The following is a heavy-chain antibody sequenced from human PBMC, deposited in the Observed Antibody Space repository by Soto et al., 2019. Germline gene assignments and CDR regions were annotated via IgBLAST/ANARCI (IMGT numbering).Heavy chain of an antibody. J-gene: IGHJ4*02. CDR1: GYSISSGYY. CDR3: ARDLGSSGYYLPFDY. D-gene: IGHD3-22*01. CDR2: IYHSGST. V-gene: IGHV4-38-2*02. Sequence: SETLSLTCAVSGYSISSGYYWGWIRQPPGKGLEWTGSIYHSGSTYYNPSLKSRVTISVDTSKNQFSLKLSSVTAADTAVYYCARDLGSSGYYLPFDYWGQGTLVTVSS.